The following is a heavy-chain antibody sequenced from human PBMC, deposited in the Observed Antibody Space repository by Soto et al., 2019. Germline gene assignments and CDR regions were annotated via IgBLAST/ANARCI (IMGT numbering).Heavy chain of an antibody. D-gene: IGHD3-10*01. CDR2: INHSGST. CDR1: GGSFSGYY. Sequence: QVQLQQWGAGLLKPSETLSLTCAVYGGSFSGYYWSWIRQPPGKGLEWIGEINHSGSTNYNPSLKSRVTISVDTSKNQFSLKLSSLTAADTAVYYCARGVRGSGTPSFTFDYWGQGTLVTVSS. CDR3: ARGVRGSGTPSFTFDY. J-gene: IGHJ4*02. V-gene: IGHV4-34*01.